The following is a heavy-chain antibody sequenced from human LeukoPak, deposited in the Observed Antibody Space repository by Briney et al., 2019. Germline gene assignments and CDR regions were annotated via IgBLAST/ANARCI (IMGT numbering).Heavy chain of an antibody. J-gene: IGHJ4*02. CDR3: TRGLCSGGTCYSGVY. D-gene: IGHD2-15*01. V-gene: IGHV3-72*01. CDR1: GFTFGDHY. CDR2: SRNKANSYTT. Sequence: PGGSLRLSCAASGFTFGDHYMDWVRQAPGKEPEWVGRSRNKANSYTTEYAASVRGRFTVSRDDSKNSLYLQMNSLKTEDTAVYYCTRGLCSGGTCYSGVYWGQGTLVTVSS.